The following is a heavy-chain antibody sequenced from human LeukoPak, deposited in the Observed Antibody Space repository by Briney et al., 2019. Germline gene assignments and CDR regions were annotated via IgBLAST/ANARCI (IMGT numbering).Heavy chain of an antibody. Sequence: PGGSLRLSCAASGFTFSSYGMHWVRQAPGKGLEWVAVISYDGSNKYYADSVKGRFTISRDNSKNTLYLQMNSLRAEDTAVYYCAKEPDYDFWSGYSKYFDSWGQGTLVTVSS. D-gene: IGHD3-3*01. J-gene: IGHJ4*02. CDR1: GFTFSSYG. CDR2: ISYDGSNK. V-gene: IGHV3-30*18. CDR3: AKEPDYDFWSGYSKYFDS.